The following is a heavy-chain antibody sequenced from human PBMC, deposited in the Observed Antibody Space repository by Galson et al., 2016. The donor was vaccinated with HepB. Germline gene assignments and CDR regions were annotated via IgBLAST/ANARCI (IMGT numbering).Heavy chain of an antibody. CDR1: GFTFSNYA. D-gene: IGHD6-19*01. CDR3: AKDPNAYSSGYYGYYFDY. V-gene: IGHV3-23*01. J-gene: IGHJ4*02. CDR2: ISRSGGSA. Sequence: SLRLSCAASGFTFSNYAMSWVRQAPGKGLEWVSAISRSGGSAYYADSVKGRFTISRDKSKNTLYLQMNSLRAEDTAVYYCAKDPNAYSSGYYGYYFDYWGQGTLVTVSS.